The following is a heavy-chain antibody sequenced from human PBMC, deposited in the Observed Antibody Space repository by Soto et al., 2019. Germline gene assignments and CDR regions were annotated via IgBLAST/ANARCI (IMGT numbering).Heavy chain of an antibody. Sequence: ASVKVSCKASGYTFTGYYMHWVRQAPGQGLEWMGWINPNSGGTNYAQKFQGRVTMTRDTSISTAYMELSRLRSDDTAVYYCARDRGGVEWLETYYYYYGMDVWGQGTTVTVSS. CDR1: GYTFTGYY. CDR2: INPNSGGT. V-gene: IGHV1-2*02. CDR3: ARDRGGVEWLETYYYYYGMDV. J-gene: IGHJ6*02. D-gene: IGHD3-3*01.